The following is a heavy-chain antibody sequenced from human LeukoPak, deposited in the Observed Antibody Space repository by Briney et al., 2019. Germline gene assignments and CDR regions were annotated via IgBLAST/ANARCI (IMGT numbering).Heavy chain of an antibody. CDR3: ARQTGSGLFILP. CDR2: IYYSGNT. D-gene: IGHD3/OR15-3a*01. J-gene: IGHJ4*02. V-gene: IGHV4-39*01. Sequence: SETLSLTCTVSGGSISTTSYFWAWIRQPPGKGLEWIGSIYYSGNTYYNASLKSQVSISIDTSKNQFSLRLTSVTAADTAVYYCARQTGSGLFILPGGQGTLVTVSS. CDR1: GGSISTTSYF.